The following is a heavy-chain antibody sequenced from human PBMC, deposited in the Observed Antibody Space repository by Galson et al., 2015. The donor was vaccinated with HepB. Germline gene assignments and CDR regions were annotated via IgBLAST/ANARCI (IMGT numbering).Heavy chain of an antibody. J-gene: IGHJ4*02. CDR2: ISGSGGST. Sequence: LRLSCAASGFTFSSYAMSWVRQAPGKGLEWVSAISGSGGSTYYADSVKGRFTISRDNSKNTLYLQMNSLRAEDTAVYYCAKLRITMIVGPCYDWGQGTLVTVSS. D-gene: IGHD3-22*01. CDR1: GFTFSSYA. V-gene: IGHV3-23*01. CDR3: AKLRITMIVGPCYD.